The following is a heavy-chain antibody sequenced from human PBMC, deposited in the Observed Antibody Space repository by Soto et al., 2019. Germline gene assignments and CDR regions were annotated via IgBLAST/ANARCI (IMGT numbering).Heavy chain of an antibody. CDR3: AREVLSSRYFDY. V-gene: IGHV3-30-3*01. J-gene: IGHJ4*02. CDR2: MSYDGTTK. CDR1: GFIFSNYV. Sequence: QVQLVESGGGVVQPGRSLRLSCAASGFIFSNYVMYWVRQAPGKGLEWVAFMSYDGTTKYYADSVKGRFTIPRDNSKNTLYLQMNNLRPEDTGVYYCAREVLSSRYFDYWGQGTLVTVSS. D-gene: IGHD2-8*02.